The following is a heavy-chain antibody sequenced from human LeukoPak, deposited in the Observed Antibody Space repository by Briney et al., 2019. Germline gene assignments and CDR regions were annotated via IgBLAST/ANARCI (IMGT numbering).Heavy chain of an antibody. CDR3: AREDIAARTHDY. D-gene: IGHD6-6*01. J-gene: IGHJ4*02. CDR2: INPNSGGT. Sequence: SVKVSCKASGYTFTGYYMHWVRQAPGQGLEWMGWINPNSGGTNYAQKFQGRVTMTRDTSISTAYMELSRLRSDDTAVYYCAREDIAARTHDYWGQGTLITVSS. V-gene: IGHV1-2*02. CDR1: GYTFTGYY.